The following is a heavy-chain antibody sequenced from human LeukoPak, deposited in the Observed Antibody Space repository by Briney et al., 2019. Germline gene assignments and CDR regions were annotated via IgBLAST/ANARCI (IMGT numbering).Heavy chain of an antibody. V-gene: IGHV1-18*01. Sequence: ASVKVSCKASGYTFTRYGITWVRQAPGQGLEWMGWISAHNGNTNYAQKLQGRVTMTTDTSTSTAYMELRSLRSDDTAVYYCARDVPYYGSGSSLAWGQGTLVTVSS. CDR3: ARDVPYYGSGSSLA. CDR2: ISAHNGNT. J-gene: IGHJ5*02. D-gene: IGHD3-10*01. CDR1: GYTFTRYG.